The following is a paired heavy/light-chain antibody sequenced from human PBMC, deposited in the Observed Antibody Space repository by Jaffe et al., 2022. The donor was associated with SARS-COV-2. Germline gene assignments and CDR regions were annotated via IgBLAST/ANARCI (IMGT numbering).Light chain of an antibody. CDR1: QSLLHSNGYNY. V-gene: IGKV2-28*01. CDR2: LGS. CDR3: MQALQTRIT. Sequence: DIVMTQSPLSLPVTPGEPASISCRSSQSLLHSNGYNYLDWYLQKPGQSPQLMIYLGSNRASGVPDRFSGSGSGTDFTLKISRVEAEDVGVYYCMQALQTRITFGQGTRLEIK. J-gene: IGKJ5*01.
Heavy chain of an antibody. CDR3: AKARGFSRSSYYQYGMDV. D-gene: IGHD6-6*01. Sequence: QVQLVESGGGVVQPGRSLRLSCAASEFSLSGFAMHWVRQAPGKGLEWVALISYDGSSKYYADSVKGRFTITRDNSKSTVDLQMNSLRAEDTAVYYCAKARGFSRSSYYQYGMDVWGQGTTVTVSS. J-gene: IGHJ6*02. CDR1: EFSLSGFA. V-gene: IGHV3-30*18. CDR2: ISYDGSSK.